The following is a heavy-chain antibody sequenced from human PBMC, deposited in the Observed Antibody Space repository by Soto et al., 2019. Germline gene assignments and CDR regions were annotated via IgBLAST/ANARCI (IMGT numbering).Heavy chain of an antibody. CDR1: SYTFTNYG. CDR3: ARDLYDFWSGYPTACFDY. J-gene: IGHJ4*02. D-gene: IGHD3-3*01. CDR2: ISSYNGNT. Sequence: ASVKVSCKASSYTFTNYGINWVRQAPGQGLEWMGWISSYNGNTNYAQKLQGRVTMTTDTSTSTAYMELRSLRSDDTAVYYCARDLYDFWSGYPTACFDYWGQGTLVTVSS. V-gene: IGHV1-18*01.